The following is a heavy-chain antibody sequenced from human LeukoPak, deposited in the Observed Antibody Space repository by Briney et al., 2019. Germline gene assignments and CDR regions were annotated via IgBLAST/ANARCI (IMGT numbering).Heavy chain of an antibody. CDR1: GYTFTGYY. CDR2: INPNSGGT. J-gene: IGHJ5*02. D-gene: IGHD3-9*01. V-gene: IGHV1-2*02. CDR3: ARFRPDSTRILTGYYWFDP. Sequence: GASVKVSCKASGYTFTGYYMHWVRQAPGQGLEWMGWINPNSGGTNYAQKFQGRVTMTRDTSISTAYMELSRLRSDDTAVYYCARFRPDSTRILTGYYWFDPWGQGTLVTVSS.